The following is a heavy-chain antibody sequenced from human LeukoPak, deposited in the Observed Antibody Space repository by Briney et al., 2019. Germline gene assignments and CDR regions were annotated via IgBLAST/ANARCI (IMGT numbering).Heavy chain of an antibody. CDR3: AKLYGYSYGYIDF. D-gene: IGHD5-18*01. V-gene: IGHV3-9*01. J-gene: IGHJ4*02. CDR1: GFTFDDFA. CDR2: ISWNSGDI. Sequence: GGSPRLSCAASGFTFDDFALHWVRQAPGKGLEWVSGISWNSGDIGYADSVKGRFTISRDNAKNSLYLQMNSLRAEDTALYYCAKLYGYSYGYIDFWGQGTLVTVSS.